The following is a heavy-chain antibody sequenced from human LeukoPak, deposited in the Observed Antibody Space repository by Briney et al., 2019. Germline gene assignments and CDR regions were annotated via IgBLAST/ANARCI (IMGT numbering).Heavy chain of an antibody. CDR3: ARKPDYYGADY. J-gene: IGHJ4*02. CDR2: IKGDGGSP. V-gene: IGHV3-74*01. D-gene: IGHD3-10*01. Sequence: GGSLRLSCAASGFTFSNYWMHWVRQAPGKGLVWVSRIKGDGGSPTYADSVKGRFTISRDNAKHTLYLQMNSLRAEDTAVYYCARKPDYYGADYWGQGTLVTVSS. CDR1: GFTFSNYW.